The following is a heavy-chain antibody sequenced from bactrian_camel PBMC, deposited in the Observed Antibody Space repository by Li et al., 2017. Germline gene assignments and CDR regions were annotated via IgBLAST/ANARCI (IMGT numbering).Heavy chain of an antibody. Sequence: VQLVESGGGSVQVGGSRRLSCAASGFTFSSYYMNWVRQAPGKGLEWVSSIYSDGSNTNYADSVKGRFTISRDNAKNTVYLQMNSLKSEDTALYFCATGEGFDCSGAYCSLHYWGQGTQVTVS. CDR2: IYSDGSNT. CDR1: GFTFSSYY. CDR3: ATGEGFDCSGAYCSLHY. D-gene: IGHD3*01. V-gene: IGHV3-2*01. J-gene: IGHJ4*01.